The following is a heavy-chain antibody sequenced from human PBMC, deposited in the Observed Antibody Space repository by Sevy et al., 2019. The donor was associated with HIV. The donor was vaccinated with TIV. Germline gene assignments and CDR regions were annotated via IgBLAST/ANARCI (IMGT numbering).Heavy chain of an antibody. Sequence: GGSLRLSCAASGLEFTIAWMNWVRQAPGKGLEWVGRIKSKTDGETKDYAAPVKGRFTISRDDSGNMLYLDMNSLRTEDTAVSYCSANNFDYWGQRTLVTVSS. CDR1: GLEFTIAW. J-gene: IGHJ4*02. CDR3: SANNFDY. V-gene: IGHV3-15*07. CDR2: IKSKTDGETK.